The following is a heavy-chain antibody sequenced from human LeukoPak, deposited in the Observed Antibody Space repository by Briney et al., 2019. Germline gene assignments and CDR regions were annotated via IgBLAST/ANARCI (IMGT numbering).Heavy chain of an antibody. CDR1: GYSISSGYY. CDR2: IYHSGST. J-gene: IGHJ4*02. CDR3: ATTWAVKWELPGQFDY. D-gene: IGHD4-23*01. V-gene: IGHV4-38-2*02. Sequence: SETLSLTCTVSGYSISSGYYWGWIRQPPGKGLEWIGSIYHSGSTYYNPSLKGRVTISVDTSKNQFSPKLSSVTAADTAVYYCATTWAVKWELPGQFDYWDQGRLVAVSS.